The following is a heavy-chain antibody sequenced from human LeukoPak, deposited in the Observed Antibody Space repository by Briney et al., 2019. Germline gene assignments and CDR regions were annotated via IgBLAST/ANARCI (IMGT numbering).Heavy chain of an antibody. CDR2: IKSKSDGGTT. CDR1: TFTFSNAW. V-gene: IGHV3-15*01. Sequence: GGSLRLSCAASTFTFSNAWMSWVRQAPGKGLEWVVRIKSKSDGGTTDYSAPVNGRFTISRDDSKNTLYLQLNSLKPEDTAVYYCTTAPRGYCSGGSCSYAFDIWGQGTMVTVSS. D-gene: IGHD2-15*01. J-gene: IGHJ3*02. CDR3: TTAPRGYCSGGSCSYAFDI.